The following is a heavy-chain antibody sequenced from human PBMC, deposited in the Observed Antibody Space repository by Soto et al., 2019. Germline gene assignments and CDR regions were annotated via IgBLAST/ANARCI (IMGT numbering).Heavy chain of an antibody. V-gene: IGHV4-34*01. D-gene: IGHD3-10*01. CDR3: ARGPTMVRGVYNWFDP. J-gene: IGHJ5*02. CDR1: GASFSGYY. CDR2: INHSEST. Sequence: SETLSLTCAVYGASFSGYYWSWIRPPPGKGLEWIGEINHSESTNYNPSQKSRVTISVDTSKNQFSLKLSSVTAADTAVYYCARGPTMVRGVYNWFDPWGQGTLVTVSS.